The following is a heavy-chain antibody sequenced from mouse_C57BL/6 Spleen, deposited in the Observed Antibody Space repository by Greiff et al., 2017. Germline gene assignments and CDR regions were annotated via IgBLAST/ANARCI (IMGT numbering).Heavy chain of an antibody. CDR3: TRDSTTVVAPYFDY. J-gene: IGHJ2*01. CDR2: ISSGGDYI. V-gene: IGHV5-9-1*02. CDR1: GFTFSSYA. Sequence: EVQVVESGEGLVKPGGSLKLSCAASGFTFSSYAMSWVRQTPEKRLEWVAYISSGGDYIYYADTVKGRFTISRDNARNTLYLQMSSLKSEDTAMYYCTRDSTTVVAPYFDYWAQGTTLTVSS. D-gene: IGHD1-1*01.